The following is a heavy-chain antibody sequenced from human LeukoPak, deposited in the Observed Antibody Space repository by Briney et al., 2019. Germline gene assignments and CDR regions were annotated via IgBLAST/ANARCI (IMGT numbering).Heavy chain of an antibody. CDR1: GFTFSSYA. J-gene: IGHJ5*02. V-gene: IGHV3-23*01. D-gene: IGHD2-15*01. CDR3: AKGRVRYCSGGSCFFAFDP. CDR2: ISGSGGST. Sequence: GGSLRLSCAASGFTFSSYAMSWVRQAPGKGLEWVSAISGSGGSTYYADSVKGRFTISRDNSKNTLYLQMNSLRAEDTAVYYCAKGRVRYCSGGSCFFAFDPWGQGTLVTVSS.